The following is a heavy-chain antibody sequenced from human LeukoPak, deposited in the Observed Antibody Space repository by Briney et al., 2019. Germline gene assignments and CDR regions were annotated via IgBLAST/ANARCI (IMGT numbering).Heavy chain of an antibody. CDR3: AQDETTVVTNVDY. D-gene: IGHD4-23*01. V-gene: IGHV3-23*01. J-gene: IGHJ4*02. Sequence: PGGSLRLSCAASGFTFSNYAMSWVRQAPGKGLEWVSGISGSGGRTHYADSVKGRFTLSRDNSKNTLYLHMNSLRAEDTAVYYCAQDETTVVTNVDYWGQGTLVTVSS. CDR1: GFTFSNYA. CDR2: ISGSGGRT.